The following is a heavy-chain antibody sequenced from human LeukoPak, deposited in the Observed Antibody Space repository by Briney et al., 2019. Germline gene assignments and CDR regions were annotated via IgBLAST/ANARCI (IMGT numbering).Heavy chain of an antibody. J-gene: IGHJ6*03. V-gene: IGHV3-21*01. D-gene: IGHD6-13*01. Sequence: PGGSLRLSCAASGFTFSSYSMNWVRQAPGKGLEWVSSISSSSSYIYYADSVKGRFTISRDNAKNSLYLQMNSLRAEDTAVYYCARSIAAAGTLSGYYYYYMDVWGKGTTVTVSS. CDR1: GFTFSSYS. CDR2: ISSSSSYI. CDR3: ARSIAAAGTLSGYYYYYMDV.